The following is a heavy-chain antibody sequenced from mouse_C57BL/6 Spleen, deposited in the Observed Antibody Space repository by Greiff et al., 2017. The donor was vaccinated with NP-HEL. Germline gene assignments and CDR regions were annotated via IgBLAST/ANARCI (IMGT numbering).Heavy chain of an antibody. J-gene: IGHJ2*01. D-gene: IGHD1-1*01. V-gene: IGHV1-15*01. CDR1: GYTFTDYE. CDR2: IDPETGGT. CDR3: TRRGDYGSSPY. Sequence: QVQLQQSGAELVRPGASVTLSCKASGYTFTDYEMHWVKQTPVHGLEWIGAIDPETGGTAYNQKFKGKAILTADKSASTAYMELRSLTSEDSAVYYCTRRGDYGSSPYWGQGTTLTVSS.